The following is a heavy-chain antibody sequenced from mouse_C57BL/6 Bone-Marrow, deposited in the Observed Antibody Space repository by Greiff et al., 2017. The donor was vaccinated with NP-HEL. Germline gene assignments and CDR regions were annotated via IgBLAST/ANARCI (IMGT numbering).Heavy chain of an antibody. CDR1: GYTFTSYW. V-gene: IGHV1-59*01. D-gene: IGHD2-5*01. CDR3: ASSNYPFDY. J-gene: IGHJ2*01. Sequence: QVQLKQPGAELVRPGTSVKLSCKASGYTFTSYWMHWVKQRPGQGLEWIGVIDPSDSYTNYNQKFKGKATLTVDTSSSTAYMQLSSLTSEDSAVYYSASSNYPFDYWGQGTTLTVSS. CDR2: IDPSDSYT.